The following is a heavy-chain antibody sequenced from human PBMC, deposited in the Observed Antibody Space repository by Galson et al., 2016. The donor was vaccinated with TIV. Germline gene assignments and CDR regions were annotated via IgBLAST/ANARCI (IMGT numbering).Heavy chain of an antibody. CDR1: GYTFTHYF. J-gene: IGHJ6*02. Sequence: SVKVSCKASGYTFTHYFVHWVRQAPGQGLEWMGRINPHSGGTDYAPKFQGRVTMTRDKSISIAYMDLSGLKSDDTVVYYCARERGPGYCESTSCYAYDCFYVCGQATTVTASS. V-gene: IGHV1-2*05. D-gene: IGHD2-2*03. CDR2: INPHSGGT. CDR3: ARERGPGYCESTSCYAYDCFYV.